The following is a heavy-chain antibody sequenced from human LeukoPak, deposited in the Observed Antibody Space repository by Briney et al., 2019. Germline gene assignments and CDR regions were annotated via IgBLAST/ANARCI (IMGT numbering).Heavy chain of an antibody. Sequence: ASVKVSCKASGGTFSSYAISWVRLAPGQGLEWMGGIIPIFGTANYAQKFQGRVTITADESTSTAYMELSSLRSEDTAVYYCARQNGYYSYWYFDLWGRGTLVTVSS. CDR3: ARQNGYYSYWYFDL. CDR1: GGTFSSYA. CDR2: IIPIFGTA. J-gene: IGHJ2*01. D-gene: IGHD5-18*01. V-gene: IGHV1-69*13.